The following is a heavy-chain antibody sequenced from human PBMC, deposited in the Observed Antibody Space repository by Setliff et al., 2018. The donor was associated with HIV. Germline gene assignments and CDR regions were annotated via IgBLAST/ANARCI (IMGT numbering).Heavy chain of an antibody. CDR3: ARMESTRPPRGLDY. V-gene: IGHV4-39*01. D-gene: IGHD6-6*01. Sequence: SETLSLTCTVSGGFVSRSSYYWGWIRQPTGKGLEWIGTVYYTGSTQYNPSFKSRVTISVDTSKNQFPLKLISVTAADTAVYYCARMESTRPPRGLDYWGQGALVTVSS. CDR2: VYYTGST. CDR1: GGFVSRSSYY. J-gene: IGHJ4*02.